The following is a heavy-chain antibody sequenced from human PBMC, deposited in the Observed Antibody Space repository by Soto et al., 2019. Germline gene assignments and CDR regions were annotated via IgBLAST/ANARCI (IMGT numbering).Heavy chain of an antibody. CDR3: ARGVTLVRGVIHTPYFDY. V-gene: IGHV4-31*03. CDR1: GGSIISGGYY. CDR2: IYYSGSA. Sequence: PSETLSLTCTVSGGSIISGGYYWSWIRQHPGQGLEWIGYIYYSGSAYYNPSLKSRVTISVDTSKNQFSLKLSSVTAADTAVYYCARGVTLVRGVIHTPYFDYWGQGALVTVSS. J-gene: IGHJ4*02. D-gene: IGHD3-10*01.